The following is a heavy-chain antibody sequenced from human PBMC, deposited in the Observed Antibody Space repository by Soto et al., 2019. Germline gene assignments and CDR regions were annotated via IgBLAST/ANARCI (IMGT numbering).Heavy chain of an antibody. J-gene: IGHJ4*02. CDR2: IYYSGST. V-gene: IGHV4-59*08. D-gene: IGHD3-10*01. CDR3: ARHNYGSGSTYFDY. Sequence: PSATLSLTCPVPGGSIGSYYWSWIRQPPGKGLEWIGYIYYSGSTTYNPSLKSRVTISVDTSKNQFSLKLNSMTAADTAVYYCARHNYGSGSTYFDYWGQGTLVTVS. CDR1: GGSIGSYY.